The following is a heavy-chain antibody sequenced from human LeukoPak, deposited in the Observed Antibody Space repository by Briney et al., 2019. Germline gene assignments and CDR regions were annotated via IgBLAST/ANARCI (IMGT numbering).Heavy chain of an antibody. CDR1: GGSISSGTYY. CDR3: VRLGVNSGYHVGAFDF. CDR2: INFSGTT. Sequence: SETLSLTCTVSGGSISSGTYYWGWIRQPPGKGLEWIGSINFSGTTYYNSSLESRGTMSADTSKNQFSLRLRSVTAGDTAVYYCVRLGVNSGYHVGAFDFWGQGTGVTVS. D-gene: IGHD3-22*01. V-gene: IGHV4-39*01. J-gene: IGHJ3*01.